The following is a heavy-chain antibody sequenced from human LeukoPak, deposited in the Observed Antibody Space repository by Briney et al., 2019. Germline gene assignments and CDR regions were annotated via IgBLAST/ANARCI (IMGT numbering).Heavy chain of an antibody. CDR3: ARQDGDYGGAFDY. CDR1: GFTVSSNY. J-gene: IGHJ4*02. V-gene: IGHV3-53*01. CDR2: IYSGGST. D-gene: IGHD4-17*01. Sequence: PGGSLRLSCAASGFTVSSNYMSWVRQAPGKGLEWVSVIYSGGSTYYADSVKGRFTISRDNSKNTLYLQMNSLRAEDTAVYFCARQDGDYGGAFDYWGQGTLVTVSS.